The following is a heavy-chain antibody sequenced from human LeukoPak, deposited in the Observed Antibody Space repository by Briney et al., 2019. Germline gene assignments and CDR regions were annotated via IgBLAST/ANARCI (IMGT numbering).Heavy chain of an antibody. V-gene: IGHV1-46*01. J-gene: IGHJ4*02. CDR3: ARDLIKGSYYDSSGYYPFDY. CDR1: GYTFTSYY. Sequence: ASVKVSCKASGYTFTSYYMHWVRQAPGQGLEWMGIINPSGGSTSYAQKLQGRVTMTTDTSTSTAYMELRSLRSDDTAVYYCARDLIKGSYYDSSGYYPFDYWGQGTLVTVSS. D-gene: IGHD3-22*01. CDR2: INPSGGST.